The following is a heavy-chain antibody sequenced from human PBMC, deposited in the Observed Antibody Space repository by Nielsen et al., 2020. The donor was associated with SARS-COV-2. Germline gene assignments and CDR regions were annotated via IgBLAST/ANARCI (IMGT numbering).Heavy chain of an antibody. D-gene: IGHD3-10*01. J-gene: IGHJ4*02. CDR3: ARGDPITTLTNLDS. CDR2: ISSDGSNY. CDR1: GISFSSYG. Sequence: GESLKISCEASGISFSSYGVHWVRQAPGKGLEWVAVISSDGSNYYFGDSVKGRVTVSRDNSGNTVFLQMSSLRAEDTAVYYCARGDPITTLTNLDSWGQGTLVTVSS. V-gene: IGHV3-30*03.